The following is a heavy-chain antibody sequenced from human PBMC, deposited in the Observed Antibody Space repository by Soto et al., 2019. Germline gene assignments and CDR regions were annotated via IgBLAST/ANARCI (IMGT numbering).Heavy chain of an antibody. Sequence: QVQLQESGPGLVKPSETLSLACTVSGGSVSSGSYYWSWIRQPPGKGLEWIGYIYYSGSTNYNPSLKSRVTISVDTSKNQFSLKLSSVTAADTAVYYCARENWNYRSFDYWGQGTLVTVSS. V-gene: IGHV4-61*01. CDR2: IYYSGST. CDR1: GGSVSSGSYY. J-gene: IGHJ4*02. D-gene: IGHD1-7*01. CDR3: ARENWNYRSFDY.